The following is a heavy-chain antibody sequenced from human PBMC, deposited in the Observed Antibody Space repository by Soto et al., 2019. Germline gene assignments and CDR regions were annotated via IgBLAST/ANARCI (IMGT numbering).Heavy chain of an antibody. D-gene: IGHD5-12*01. J-gene: IGHJ4*02. V-gene: IGHV3-33*01. CDR2: IWYDGSNK. CDR3: ARDLGWAGYGYFDY. CDR1: GFTFSSYG. Sequence: QVQLVESGGGVVERGRSLRLSCAASGFTFSSYGMHWVRQAPGKGLEWVTVIWYDGSNKYYEDSVKGRFTISRDNSKNTLYLQMNSLRADDTAVYYCARDLGWAGYGYFDYWGQGTLVTVSS.